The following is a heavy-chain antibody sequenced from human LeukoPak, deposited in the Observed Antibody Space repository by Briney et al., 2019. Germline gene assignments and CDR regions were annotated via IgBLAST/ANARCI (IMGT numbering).Heavy chain of an antibody. CDR2: IYSGGST. CDR1: GFTFSSYE. Sequence: GGSLRLSCAASGFTFSSYEMNWVRQAPGKGLEWVSVIYSGGSTYFADSVKGRFTISRDNSKNTLYLQMNSLRAEDTAVYYCAKGPWLAYPYYFDYWGQGTLVTVSS. D-gene: IGHD6-19*01. V-gene: IGHV3-53*01. CDR3: AKGPWLAYPYYFDY. J-gene: IGHJ4*02.